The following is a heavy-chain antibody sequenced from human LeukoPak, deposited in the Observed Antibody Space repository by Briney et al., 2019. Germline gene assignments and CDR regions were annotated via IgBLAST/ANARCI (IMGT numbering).Heavy chain of an antibody. J-gene: IGHJ4*02. Sequence: SETLSLTCNVSGGSITGDNYWTWIRQPPGKGLEWIGHTFHSGSTYYNPSLKSRLAVSVDTSKNLFSLRLSSMTAADTAVYYCARAHYASGVFYYFDSWGPGSLVTVSS. CDR2: TFHSGST. CDR3: ARAHYASGVFYYFDS. D-gene: IGHD3-10*01. V-gene: IGHV4-30-4*08. CDR1: GGSITGDNY.